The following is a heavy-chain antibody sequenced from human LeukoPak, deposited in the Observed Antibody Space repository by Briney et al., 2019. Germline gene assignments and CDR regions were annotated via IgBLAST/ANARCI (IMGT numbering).Heavy chain of an antibody. CDR2: INPNSGGT. CDR3: ARKGRIVATGGYYYYYYMDV. V-gene: IGHV1-2*02. CDR1: GYTFTGYY. Sequence: ASVKVSCKASGYTFTGYYMHWVRQAPGQGLEWMGWINPNSGGTNYAQKFQGRVTMTRDMSTSTVYMELSSLRSEDTAVYYCARKGRIVATGGYYYYYYMDVWGKGTTVTVSS. J-gene: IGHJ6*03. D-gene: IGHD5-12*01.